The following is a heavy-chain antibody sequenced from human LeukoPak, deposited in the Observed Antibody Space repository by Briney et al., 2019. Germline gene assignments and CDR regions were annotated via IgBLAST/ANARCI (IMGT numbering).Heavy chain of an antibody. J-gene: IGHJ5*02. CDR1: GGSLSSYY. Sequence: SETLSLTCTVSGGSLSSYYWSWIRQPAGKGLEWMGRIYTSGSTNYNPSLKSRVTMSVDKTKHQFSLMLSSVTAADTAVYYCARWVVAAAAQSFDPWGQGTLVTVSS. CDR3: ARWVVAAAAQSFDP. V-gene: IGHV4-4*07. CDR2: IYTSGST. D-gene: IGHD6-13*01.